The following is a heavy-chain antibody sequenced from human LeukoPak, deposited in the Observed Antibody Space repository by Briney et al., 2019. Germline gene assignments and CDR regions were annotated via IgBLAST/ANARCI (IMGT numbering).Heavy chain of an antibody. CDR3: ARDADYHDSSGYYPT. V-gene: IGHV3-74*01. Sequence: QAGGSLRLSCAASGFTFSSYWMHWVRQAPGKGLVWVSRINSDGSSTSYADSVKGRFTISRDNAKNTLYLQMNSLRAEDTAVYYCARDADYHDSSGYYPTWGQGTLVTVSS. CDR2: INSDGSST. D-gene: IGHD3-22*01. CDR1: GFTFSSYW. J-gene: IGHJ4*02.